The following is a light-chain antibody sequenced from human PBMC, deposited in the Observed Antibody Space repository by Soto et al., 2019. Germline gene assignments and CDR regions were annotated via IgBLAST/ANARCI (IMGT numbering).Light chain of an antibody. J-gene: IGLJ1*01. V-gene: IGLV2-23*01. CDR3: GSAATESTYV. CDR1: SSDVGAYNS. CDR2: KGT. Sequence: SVLAQPASVAGSRGQSITMSCTGTSSDVGAYNSVSWYQQHPHRAPQVIIYKGTQRPSGVSNRFSGSTSGNAASLTISAIQADDEADYLCGSAATESTYVFAXGNKVTVL.